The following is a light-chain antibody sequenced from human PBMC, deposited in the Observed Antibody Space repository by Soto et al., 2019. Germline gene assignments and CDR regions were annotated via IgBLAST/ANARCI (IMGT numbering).Light chain of an antibody. J-gene: IGKJ2*01. CDR1: QSVSSK. CDR3: QQYSNWPYT. CDR2: GAS. V-gene: IGKV3-15*01. Sequence: EIVMTQSPATLSLSPGERVTLSCRASQSVSSKLAWYQQKPGQAPMLLIYGASIRATDITARFSGSGSWTEFTLTISRLQSEDFAIFYCQQYSNWPYTFGQGTKLEIK.